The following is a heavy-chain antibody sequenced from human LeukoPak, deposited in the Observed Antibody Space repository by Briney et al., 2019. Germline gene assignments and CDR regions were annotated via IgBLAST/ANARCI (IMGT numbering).Heavy chain of an antibody. CDR1: GFTFTSYW. D-gene: IGHD4-17*01. CDR2: IKQDGSDK. Sequence: PGGSLRLSCAASGFTFTSYWMSWVRQAPRKGLECVANIKQDGSDKYYVDSVKGRFTISRDNAKNSLYLQMNSLRAEDTAVYYCARDAYGDYAHWGQGTLVTVSS. J-gene: IGHJ4*02. V-gene: IGHV3-7*01. CDR3: ARDAYGDYAH.